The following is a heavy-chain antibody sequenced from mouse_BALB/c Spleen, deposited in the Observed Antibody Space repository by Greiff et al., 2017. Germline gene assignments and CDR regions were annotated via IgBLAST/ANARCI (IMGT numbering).Heavy chain of an antibody. Sequence: EVKLVESGGGLVKPGGSLKLSCAASGFTFSSYTMSWVRQTPEKRLEWVATISSGGSYTYYPDSVKGRFTISRDNAKNTLYLQMSSLKSEDTAMYYCTRGQLGLRSWENYFDYWGQGTTLTVSS. CDR3: TRGQLGLRSWENYFDY. J-gene: IGHJ2*01. CDR2: ISSGGSYT. D-gene: IGHD3-2*01. CDR1: GFTFSSYT. V-gene: IGHV5-6-4*01.